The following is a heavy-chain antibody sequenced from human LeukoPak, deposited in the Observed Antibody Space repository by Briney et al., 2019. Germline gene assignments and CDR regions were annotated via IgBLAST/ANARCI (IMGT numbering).Heavy chain of an antibody. CDR2: ISGSGAST. V-gene: IGHV3-23*01. J-gene: IGHJ4*02. CDR1: GFTFSTNA. CDR3: AKDVGKWESLHFFDY. Sequence: GGSLRLSCLASGFTFSTNAMSWVRQAPGKGLEWISGISGSGASTYYADSVTGRFTISRDNSRNTLYLQMNSLRGDDTAVYYCAKDVGKWESLHFFDYWGQGTLVTVSS. D-gene: IGHD1-26*01.